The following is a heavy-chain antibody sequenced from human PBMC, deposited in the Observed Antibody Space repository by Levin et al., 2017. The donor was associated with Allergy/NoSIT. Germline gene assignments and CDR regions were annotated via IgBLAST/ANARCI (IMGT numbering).Heavy chain of an antibody. J-gene: IGHJ5*01. CDR1: GFTFSDYY. V-gene: IGHV3-11*01. CDR3: ARDKDDFWSGGGWFDS. D-gene: IGHD3-3*01. Sequence: GESLKISCAASGFTFSDYYISWIRQAPGKGLEWISYITSSGRTTYYADSVKGRFTISRDNTNNSVYLQMNSLRAEDTAVYYCARDKDDFWSGGGWFDSWGQGTLVTVSS. CDR2: ITSSGRTT.